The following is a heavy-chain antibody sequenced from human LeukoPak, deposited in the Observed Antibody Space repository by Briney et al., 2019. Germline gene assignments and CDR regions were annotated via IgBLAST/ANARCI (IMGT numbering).Heavy chain of an antibody. V-gene: IGHV1-46*01. J-gene: IGHJ5*02. CDR1: GYTFSNYY. D-gene: IGHD1-26*01. CDR3: ARDHSGSYSRNWFDP. CDR2: INPSSGDT. Sequence: ASVKVSCKASGYTFSNYYIHWARQAPGQGLEWMGVINPSSGDTIYAQNFQGRVTMTRDTSTSTVYVELSSLSSEDTAVYYCARDHSGSYSRNWFDPWGQGTLVTVSS.